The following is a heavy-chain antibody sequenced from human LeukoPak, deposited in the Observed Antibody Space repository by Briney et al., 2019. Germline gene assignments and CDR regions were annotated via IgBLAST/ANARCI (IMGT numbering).Heavy chain of an antibody. V-gene: IGHV6-1*01. CDR2: TYYRSKWYN. D-gene: IGHD2-2*01. J-gene: IGHJ5*02. CDR3: ARMACSSTSCQLPNWFDP. CDR1: GDSVSSNSAA. Sequence: SQTLSLTCAISGDSVSSNSAAWNWIRQSPSRGLERLGRTYYRSKWYNDYAVSVKSRITINPDTSKNQFSLQLNSVTPEDTAVYYCARMACSSTSCQLPNWFDPWGQGTLVTVSS.